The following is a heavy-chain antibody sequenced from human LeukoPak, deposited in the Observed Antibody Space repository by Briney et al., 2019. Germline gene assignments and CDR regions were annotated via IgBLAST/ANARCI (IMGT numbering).Heavy chain of an antibody. D-gene: IGHD3-9*01. J-gene: IGHJ4*02. CDR2: IYYSGST. Sequence: PSETLSLTCTVSGGSISSYYWSWIRQPPGKGLEWIGYIYYSGSTNYNPSLKSRVTISVDTSKNQFSLKLSSVTAADTAVYYCAREVRYFDWLLKRDKYYFDYWGQGTLVTVSS. V-gene: IGHV4-59*01. CDR1: GGSISSYY. CDR3: AREVRYFDWLLKRDKYYFDY.